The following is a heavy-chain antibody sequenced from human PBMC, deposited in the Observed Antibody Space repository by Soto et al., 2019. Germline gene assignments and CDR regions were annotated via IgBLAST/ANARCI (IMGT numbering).Heavy chain of an antibody. D-gene: IGHD2-15*01. CDR1: GFGFSNYE. J-gene: IGHJ3*02. CDR3: ARLYCSASTCYSVGAFDI. CDR2: ISLSGSTV. V-gene: IGHV3-48*03. Sequence: PGVSLRLACAASGFGFSNYEMNGDRQGPGKGLEWVSYISLSGSTVYYADSVKGRFAISRDNSKSTLYLQMKSLRAEDTAVYYCARLYCSASTCYSVGAFDIRGQGTMVTVSS.